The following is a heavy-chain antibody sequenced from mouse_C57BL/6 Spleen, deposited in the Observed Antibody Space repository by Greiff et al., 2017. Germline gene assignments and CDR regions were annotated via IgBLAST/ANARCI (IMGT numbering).Heavy chain of an antibody. D-gene: IGHD1-1*01. Sequence: VQLQQPGAELVQPGASVKLSCKASGYTFTSYWMHWVKQRPGRGLEWIGRIDPNSGGTKYNEKFKSKATLTVDKPSSTAYMQLSSLTSEDSAVYYCARDGVYYGSSYYAMDYWGQGTSVTVSS. J-gene: IGHJ4*01. CDR2: IDPNSGGT. CDR1: GYTFTSYW. V-gene: IGHV1-72*01. CDR3: ARDGVYYGSSYYAMDY.